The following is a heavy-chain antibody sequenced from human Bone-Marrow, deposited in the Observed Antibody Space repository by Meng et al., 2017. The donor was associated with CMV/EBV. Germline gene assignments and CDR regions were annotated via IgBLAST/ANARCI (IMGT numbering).Heavy chain of an antibody. J-gene: IGHJ4*02. D-gene: IGHD1-20*01. CDR1: GFTFSAFW. CDR3: ARERDFYNWYFDY. CDR2: IKEDGSEK. V-gene: IGHV3-7*01. Sequence: GGSLRLSCTASGFTFSAFWMTWVRQAPGKGLEWVANIKEDGSEKYYVASAKGRFTISRDNAKNSLFLQMNSLRAEDTAVYYCARERDFYNWYFDYWGQGARVTGSS.